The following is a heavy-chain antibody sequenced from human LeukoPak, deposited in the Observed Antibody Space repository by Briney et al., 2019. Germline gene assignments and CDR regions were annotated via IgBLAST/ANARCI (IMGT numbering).Heavy chain of an antibody. CDR1: GFTFSSYS. Sequence: GGSLRLSCAASGFTFSSYSMNWVRQAPGRGLEWVSSISSSSSYIYYADSVKGRFTISRDNAKNSLYLQMNSLRAEDTAVYYCARDLSKLVVPAAVDYWGQGTLVTVSS. J-gene: IGHJ4*02. CDR2: ISSSSSYI. CDR3: ARDLSKLVVPAAVDY. D-gene: IGHD2-2*01. V-gene: IGHV3-21*01.